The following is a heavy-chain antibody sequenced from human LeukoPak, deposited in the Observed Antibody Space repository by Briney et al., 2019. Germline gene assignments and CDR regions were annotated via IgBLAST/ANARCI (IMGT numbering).Heavy chain of an antibody. D-gene: IGHD1-26*01. J-gene: IGHJ5*02. CDR3: ARKLRLGGNWFDP. CDR2: IIPISGTT. Sequence: SVKVSCKTSGGTFTSYAITWVRQAPGQGLEWMGKIIPISGTTNYAQKFQGRVTFTADESTSTAYTELSSLRSEDTALYYCARKLRLGGNWFDPWGQGTLVTVSS. V-gene: IGHV1-69*15. CDR1: GGTFTSYA.